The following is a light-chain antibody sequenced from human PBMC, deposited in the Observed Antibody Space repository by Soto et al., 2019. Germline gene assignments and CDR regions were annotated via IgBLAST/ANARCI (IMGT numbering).Light chain of an antibody. CDR1: SSDVGGYNY. CDR2: DVS. J-gene: IGLJ1*01. V-gene: IGLV2-14*03. CDR3: SSYTSSDTSDV. Sequence: QSALTQPASVSGSPGQSLTISCTGTSSDVGGYNYVSWYQQHPGKAPKLMIYDVSSRPSGVSDRFSGSKSGNTASLTISGHQAEDEADYYCSSYTSSDTSDVFGTGTKLTVL.